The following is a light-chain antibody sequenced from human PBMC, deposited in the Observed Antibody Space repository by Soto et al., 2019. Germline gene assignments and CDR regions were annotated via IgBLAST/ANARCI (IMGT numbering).Light chain of an antibody. CDR2: YDS. Sequence: SYELTQPPSGSVAPGKTARITCGGNNIGIKSVHWYQQKPGQAPVLVIYYDSDRPSGIPERFSGSNSGNTATLTISRVEAGDEADYYCQVWDSSSDRVYVFGTG. CDR3: QVWDSSSDRVYV. V-gene: IGLV3-21*04. CDR1: NIGIKS. J-gene: IGLJ1*01.